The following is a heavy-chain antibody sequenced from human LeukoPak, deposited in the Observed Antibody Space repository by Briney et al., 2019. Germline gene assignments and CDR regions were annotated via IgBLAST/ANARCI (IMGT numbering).Heavy chain of an antibody. Sequence: GRSLRLSCAASGFTFSSYVMHWVRQAPGKGLEWVAVMAKDGSNEHYADSVKGRFAISRDNSKDTLYLQMNSLRAEDTAVYYCAKRLDILTAPDYWGQGTLVTVSS. J-gene: IGHJ4*02. D-gene: IGHD3-9*01. CDR1: GFTFSSYV. V-gene: IGHV3-30-3*02. CDR2: MAKDGSNE. CDR3: AKRLDILTAPDY.